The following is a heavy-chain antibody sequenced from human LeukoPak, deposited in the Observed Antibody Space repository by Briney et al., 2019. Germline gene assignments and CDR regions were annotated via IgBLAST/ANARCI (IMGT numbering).Heavy chain of an antibody. J-gene: IGHJ4*02. D-gene: IGHD2-21*01. CDR3: ATPLGPLGLIPYYFDY. Sequence: ASVKVSCRVSGYTLTELAMHWVRQAPGKGLEWIGGFDPEKGETIYTQQLQGRLTMTEDPSTDTAYMELSSLTSEDTAVYYCATPLGPLGLIPYYFDYWGQGTLVTVSS. V-gene: IGHV1-24*01. CDR1: GYTLTELA. CDR2: FDPEKGET.